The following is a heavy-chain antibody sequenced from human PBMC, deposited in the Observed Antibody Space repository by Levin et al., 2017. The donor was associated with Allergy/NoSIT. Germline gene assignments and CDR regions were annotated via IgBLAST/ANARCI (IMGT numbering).Heavy chain of an antibody. CDR1: GGSFTSFY. Sequence: SETLSLTCGVYGGSFTSFYWSWIRQPPGKGLEWIGDINHSGSTNYNPSLWSRVTISVDTSKSQFSLRLTSLTAADTAVYYCARGRRVTTSFFSLIDYGMDVWGQGTTVIVSS. D-gene: IGHD4-17*01. V-gene: IGHV4-34*01. J-gene: IGHJ6*02. CDR2: INHSGST. CDR3: ARGRRVTTSFFSLIDYGMDV.